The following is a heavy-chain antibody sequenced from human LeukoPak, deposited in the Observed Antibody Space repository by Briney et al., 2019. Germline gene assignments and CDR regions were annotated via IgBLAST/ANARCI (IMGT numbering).Heavy chain of an antibody. D-gene: IGHD6-6*01. CDR3: ARDPGSSSSGPYYYYYYMDV. J-gene: IGHJ6*03. CDR1: GFTFSSYG. V-gene: IGHV3-33*01. Sequence: GGSLRLSCAASGFTFSSYGMHWVRQAPGKGLEWVAVIWYDGSNKYYADSVKGRFTISRDNSKNTLYLQMNSLRAEDTAVYYCARDPGSSSSGPYYYYYYMDVWGKGTTVTVSS. CDR2: IWYDGSNK.